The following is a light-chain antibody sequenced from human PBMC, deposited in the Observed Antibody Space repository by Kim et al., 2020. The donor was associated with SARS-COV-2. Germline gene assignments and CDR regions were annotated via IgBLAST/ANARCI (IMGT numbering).Light chain of an antibody. CDR1: SKSVGDQG. J-gene: IGLJ3*02. CDR3: SAWDSSLNAWV. V-gene: IGLV10-54*04. Sequence: QHATLTCPGNSKSVGDQGAAWLQLHQSHPPKLLSGTINLRPSGISARFSASRSGNAASLTIPGLQAKDEADYYCSAWDSSLNAWVFGGGTQLTVL. CDR2: TIN.